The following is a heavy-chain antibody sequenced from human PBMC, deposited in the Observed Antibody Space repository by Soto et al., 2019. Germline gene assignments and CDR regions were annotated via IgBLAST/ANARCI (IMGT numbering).Heavy chain of an antibody. CDR1: GDSMRNYY. D-gene: IGHD3-16*01. CDR3: ARGRFGAYVDF. CDR2: IEYSGRT. J-gene: IGHJ4*02. V-gene: IGHV4-59*01. Sequence: QVQLQESGPGLVKPSETLSLTCTVSGDSMRNYYWSWIRQSPGKGLEWMAYIEYSGRTEVKPSLQSRVTVSSDTSKNQFSLTLKSVTAADTAIYYCARGRFGAYVDFWGQGTLVAVSS.